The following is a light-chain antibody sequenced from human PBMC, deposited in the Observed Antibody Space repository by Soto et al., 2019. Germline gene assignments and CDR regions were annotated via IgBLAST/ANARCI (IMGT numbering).Light chain of an antibody. J-gene: IGKJ5*01. CDR3: QQYNSYPVT. Sequence: DIQMTQSPSTLSASVGDRVTIACRASQSISRWLAWSQQKPGKAPKLLIYGASTLESGVPLRFSGSGSGTEFTLTISSLQPDDFATYFCQQYNSYPVTFAQGTRQEIK. V-gene: IGKV1-5*01. CDR1: QSISRW. CDR2: GAS.